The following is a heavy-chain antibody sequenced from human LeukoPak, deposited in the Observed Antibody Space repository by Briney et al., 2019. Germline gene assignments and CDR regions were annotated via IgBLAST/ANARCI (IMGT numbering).Heavy chain of an antibody. J-gene: IGHJ4*02. V-gene: IGHV3-21*01. Sequence: GGFLRLSCAASGFTFSSYSMNWVRQAPGKGLEWVSSISSSSSYIYYADSVKGRFTISRDNAKNSLYLQMNSLRAEDTAVYYCAREDSSGYYSDYWGQGTLVTVSS. CDR2: ISSSSSYI. CDR1: GFTFSSYS. CDR3: AREDSSGYYSDY. D-gene: IGHD3-22*01.